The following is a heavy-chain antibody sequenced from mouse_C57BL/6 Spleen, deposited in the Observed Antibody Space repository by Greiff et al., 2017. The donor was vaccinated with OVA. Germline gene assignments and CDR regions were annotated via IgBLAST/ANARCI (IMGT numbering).Heavy chain of an antibody. CDR1: GYTFTDYN. D-gene: IGHD1-1*01. V-gene: IGHV1-18*01. CDR2: INPNNGGT. Sequence: VHVKQSGPELVKPGASVKIPCKASGYTFTDYNMDWVKQSHGKSLEWIGDINPNNGGTIYNQKFKGKATLTVDKSSSTAYMELRSLTSEDTAVYYCARSGYGSSNWYFDVWGTGTTVTVSS. CDR3: ARSGYGSSNWYFDV. J-gene: IGHJ1*03.